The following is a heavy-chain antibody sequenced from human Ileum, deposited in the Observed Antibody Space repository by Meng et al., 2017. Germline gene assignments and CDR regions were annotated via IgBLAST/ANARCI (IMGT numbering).Heavy chain of an antibody. V-gene: IGHV4-30-4*01. CDR1: GCSISSGDYY. J-gene: IGHJ4*02. CDR3: ARDRDSSGYYPY. D-gene: IGHD3-22*01. Sequence: QVQLQESGPGLVNPSQTLSPTFTVSGCSISSGDYYWIWIRQPPGKGLEWIGYIYYSGSTYYNPSLKSRLTISVDTSKNQFSLKLSSVTAADTAVYYCARDRDSSGYYPYWGQGTLVTVSS. CDR2: IYYSGST.